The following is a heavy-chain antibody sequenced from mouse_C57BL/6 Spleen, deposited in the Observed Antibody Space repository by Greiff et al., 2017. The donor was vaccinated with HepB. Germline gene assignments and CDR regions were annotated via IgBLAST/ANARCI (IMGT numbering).Heavy chain of an antibody. CDR3: ARKLHFDY. CDR1: GYAFSSSW. V-gene: IGHV1-82*01. J-gene: IGHJ2*01. CDR2: IYPGDGDT. Sequence: VQLQQSGPELVKPGASVKISCKASGYAFSSSWMNWVKQRPGKGLEWIGRIYPGDGDTNYNGKFKGKATLTADKSSSTAYMQLSSLTSEDSAVYFCARKLHFDYWGQGTTLTVSS.